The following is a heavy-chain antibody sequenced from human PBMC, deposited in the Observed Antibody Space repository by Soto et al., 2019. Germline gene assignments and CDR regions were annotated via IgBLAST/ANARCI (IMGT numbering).Heavy chain of an antibody. J-gene: IGHJ4*02. D-gene: IGHD2-21*02. V-gene: IGHV1-2*02. Sequence: GASVEVSCKASGYTFTHYYIHWVRQAPAHGLEWMGWINPDSGGTDYAQKFHGRVTITRDTSTTTAYMELTRLRSDDTAVYYCTRDDFRPTPCRDYCGPGTLGTVSS. CDR2: INPDSGGT. CDR1: GYTFTHYY. CDR3: TRDDFRPTPCRDY.